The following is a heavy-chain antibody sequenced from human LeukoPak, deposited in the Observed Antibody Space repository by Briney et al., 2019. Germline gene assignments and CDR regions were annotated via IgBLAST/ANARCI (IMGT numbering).Heavy chain of an antibody. CDR3: ARGVLGELPGDY. J-gene: IGHJ4*02. Sequence: ASVKVSCKASGYTFTSYDINWVRQATGQGLEWMGWMNPNSGNTGYAQKFQGRVTMTRNTSISTDYMELSSLRSEDTAVYYCARGVLGELPGDYWGQGTLVTVSS. D-gene: IGHD3-10*01. CDR1: GYTFTSYD. CDR2: MNPNSGNT. V-gene: IGHV1-8*01.